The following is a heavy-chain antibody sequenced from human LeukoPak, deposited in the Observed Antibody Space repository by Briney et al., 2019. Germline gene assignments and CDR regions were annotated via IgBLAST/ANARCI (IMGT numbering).Heavy chain of an antibody. J-gene: IGHJ3*02. V-gene: IGHV3-53*01. CDR1: GFTVSSNY. CDR3: ARDITGAHDAFDI. CDR2: IYSGGNT. Sequence: GGSLRLSCAASGFTVSSNYMTWVRQAPGKGLEWVSVIYSGGNTYYADSVKGRFTISRDNSKNTLYLQMNSLRAEDTAVYYCARDITGAHDAFDIWGQGTMVTVSS. D-gene: IGHD1-20*01.